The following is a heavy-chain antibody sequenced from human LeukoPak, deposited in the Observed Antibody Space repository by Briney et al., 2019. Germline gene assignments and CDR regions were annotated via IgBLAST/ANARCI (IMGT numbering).Heavy chain of an antibody. CDR3: AREEESSGYSNWFDP. Sequence: ASVKVSCKSSGYTFTGYYMHWLRQAPGQGLEWMGWINPNSGGTNYAQKFQGRVTMTRDTSISTAYMELSRLRSDDTAVYYCAREEESSGYSNWFDPWGQGTLVTVSS. CDR2: INPNSGGT. V-gene: IGHV1-2*02. J-gene: IGHJ5*02. D-gene: IGHD3-22*01. CDR1: GYTFTGYY.